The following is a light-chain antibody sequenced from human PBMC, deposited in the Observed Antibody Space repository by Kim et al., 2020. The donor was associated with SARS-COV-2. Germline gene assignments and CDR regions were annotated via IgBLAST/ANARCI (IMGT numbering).Light chain of an antibody. V-gene: IGLV4-69*01. CDR2: LNSDGNY. J-gene: IGLJ3*02. CDR1: SGHSSYA. CDR3: QTWGPGIRV. Sequence: SVNLTSPLSSGHSSYALAWHQQQPAKDPRYLMKLNSDGNYIKGDGIPDRFSGSSSGAERYLSISSLQSEDEADYYCQTWGPGIRVFGGGTQLTVL.